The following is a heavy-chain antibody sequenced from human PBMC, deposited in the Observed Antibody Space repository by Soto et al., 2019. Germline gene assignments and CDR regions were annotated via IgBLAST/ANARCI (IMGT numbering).Heavy chain of an antibody. CDR3: ARDRDDSSGYYYDYYYGMDV. CDR1: GFTFSSYG. Sequence: PXVSLRLSCAASGFTFSSYGMHWVRQAPGKGLEWVAVIWYDGSNKYYADSVKGRFTISRDNSKNTLYLQMNSLRAEDTAVYYCARDRDDSSGYYYDYYYGMDVWGQGTTVTVSS. D-gene: IGHD3-22*01. J-gene: IGHJ6*02. CDR2: IWYDGSNK. V-gene: IGHV3-33*01.